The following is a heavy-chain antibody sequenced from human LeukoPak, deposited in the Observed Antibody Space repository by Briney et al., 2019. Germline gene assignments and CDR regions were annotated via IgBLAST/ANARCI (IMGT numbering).Heavy chain of an antibody. V-gene: IGHV4-4*09. CDR2: IYTSGST. D-gene: IGHD5-24*01. CDR3: ARHARRWLQTNYYYYYYMDV. Sequence: SETLSLTCTVSGGSISSYYWSWIRQPPGKGLEWIGYIYTSGSTNYSPSLKSRVTISVDTSKNQFSLKLSSVTAADTAVYYCARHARRWLQTNYYYYYYMDVWGKGTTVTVSS. J-gene: IGHJ6*03. CDR1: GGSISSYY.